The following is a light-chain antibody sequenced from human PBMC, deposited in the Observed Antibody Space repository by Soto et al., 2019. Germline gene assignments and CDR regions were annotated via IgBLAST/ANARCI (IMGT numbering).Light chain of an antibody. V-gene: IGLV2-14*01. J-gene: IGLJ2*01. Sequence: QSVLTQPASVSGSPGQSITISCTGTSSDVGAYDFVSWYQHYPGKAPKLVTFDVTHRPPGISDRFSGSKSANTASLTISGLQAEDEAFYYCSSFTTSSTLVVFGGGTKLTVL. CDR3: SSFTTSSTLVV. CDR1: SSDVGAYDF. CDR2: DVT.